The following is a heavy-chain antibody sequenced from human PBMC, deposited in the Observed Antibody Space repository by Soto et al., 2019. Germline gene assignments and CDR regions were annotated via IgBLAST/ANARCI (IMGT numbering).Heavy chain of an antibody. CDR2: ISAYNGNT. Sequence: ASVKVSCKASGYTFTSYGISWMRQAPGQGLEWMGWISAYNGNTNYAQKLQGRVTMTTDTSTSTAYMELRSLRSDDTAVYYCARDLSPTTNYYYYYGMDVWGQGTTVTVSS. V-gene: IGHV1-18*04. J-gene: IGHJ6*02. CDR3: ARDLSPTTNYYYYYGMDV. CDR1: GYTFTSYG.